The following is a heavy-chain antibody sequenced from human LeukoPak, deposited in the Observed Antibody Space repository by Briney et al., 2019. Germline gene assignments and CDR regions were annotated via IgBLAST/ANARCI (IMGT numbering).Heavy chain of an antibody. V-gene: IGHV3-11*04. CDR1: GFTFSDYY. CDR2: ISSSGSTI. Sequence: GGSLRLSCAASGFTFSDYYMSWIRQAPGKGLEWVSYISSSGSTIYYADSVKGRFTISRDNAKNSLYLQVNSLRAEDTAVYYCARERSYDFWSGRPDAFDIWGQGTMVTVSS. J-gene: IGHJ3*02. D-gene: IGHD3-3*01. CDR3: ARERSYDFWSGRPDAFDI.